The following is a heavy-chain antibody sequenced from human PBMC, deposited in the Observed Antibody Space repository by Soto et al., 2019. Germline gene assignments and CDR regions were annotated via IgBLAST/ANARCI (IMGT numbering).Heavy chain of an antibody. CDR1: GFTFSNYA. CDR2: ISHKSSAT. D-gene: IGHD4-17*01. J-gene: IGHJ4*02. Sequence: EVQLVESGGGLVQPGGSLRLSCAGSGFTFSNYAMNWVRQAPGKGLEWVSYISHKSSATYHADSVKGRFTISRDNAQNSLYLQMNSLTDEDTAIYYCARDPYSSNTVTIMDYWGRGTQVTVSS. CDR3: ARDPYSSNTVTIMDY. V-gene: IGHV3-48*02.